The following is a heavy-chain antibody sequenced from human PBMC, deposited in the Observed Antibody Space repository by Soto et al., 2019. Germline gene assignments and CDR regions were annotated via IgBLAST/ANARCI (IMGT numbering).Heavy chain of an antibody. Sequence: GGSLRLSCVVSGFTFSSCWMHWVRQAPGKGLVWVSRINSDGSNTDYADSVKGRFIISRGNAKNTLYLQMNSLRVEDTAVYYCASGLVEYSSSWYDYWGQGTLVTVSS. CDR3: ASGLVEYSSSWYDY. CDR2: INSDGSNT. CDR1: GFTFSSCW. V-gene: IGHV3-74*01. D-gene: IGHD6-13*01. J-gene: IGHJ4*02.